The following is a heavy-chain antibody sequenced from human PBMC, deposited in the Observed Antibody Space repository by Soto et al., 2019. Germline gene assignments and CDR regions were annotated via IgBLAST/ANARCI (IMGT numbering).Heavy chain of an antibody. CDR2: IIPILGIA. J-gene: IGHJ5*02. Sequence: QVQLVQSGAEVKKPGSSVKVSCKASGGTFSSYAITWVRQSPGQGLEWMGRIIPILGIANYAQKFQGRVTITADKSTRTAYMELSSLRSEDTAVYYCARESPSPTVTTLYNWFDPWGQGTLVTASS. V-gene: IGHV1-69*04. D-gene: IGHD4-17*01. CDR3: ARESPSPTVTTLYNWFDP. CDR1: GGTFSSYA.